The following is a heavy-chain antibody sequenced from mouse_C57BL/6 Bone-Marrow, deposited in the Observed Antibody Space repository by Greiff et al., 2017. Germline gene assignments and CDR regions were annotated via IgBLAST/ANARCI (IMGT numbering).Heavy chain of an antibody. CDR3: ARFYYGNYDYAMDY. Sequence: VQLVESGAELVRPGASVKLSCKASGYTFTDYYINWVKQRPGQGLEWIARIYPGSGNTYYNEKFKGKATLTAEKSSSTAYMQLSSLTSEDSAVYFCARFYYGNYDYAMDYWGQGTSVTVSS. CDR2: IYPGSGNT. J-gene: IGHJ4*01. V-gene: IGHV1-76*01. CDR1: GYTFTDYY. D-gene: IGHD2-1*01.